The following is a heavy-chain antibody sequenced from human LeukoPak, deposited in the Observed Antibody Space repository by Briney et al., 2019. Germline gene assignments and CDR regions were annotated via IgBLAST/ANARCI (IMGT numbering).Heavy chain of an antibody. J-gene: IGHJ4*02. CDR1: GGSISSGDYY. Sequence: SETLSLTCTVSGGSISSGDYYWSWIRQPPGKGLEWIGYIYYSGSTYYNPSLKSRVTISIDTSKNQFSLKLSSVTAADTAVYYCAREQILIGLYYFDYWGQGTLVTVSS. D-gene: IGHD3-9*01. CDR3: AREQILIGLYYFDY. V-gene: IGHV4-30-4*01. CDR2: IYYSGST.